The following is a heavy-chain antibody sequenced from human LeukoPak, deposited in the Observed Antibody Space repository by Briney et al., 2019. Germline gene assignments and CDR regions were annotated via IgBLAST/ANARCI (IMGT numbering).Heavy chain of an antibody. Sequence: GASVKVSCKASGYTFTGYYMHWVRQAPGQGLEWMGQINPNSGGTNYAQKFQGRVTMTRDTSISTAYMELSRLRSDDTAVYYCARDSSDYDYVWGSYLPNDPWGQGTLVTVSS. D-gene: IGHD3-16*02. CDR3: ARDSSDYDYVWGSYLPNDP. V-gene: IGHV1-2*06. J-gene: IGHJ5*02. CDR1: GYTFTGYY. CDR2: INPNSGGT.